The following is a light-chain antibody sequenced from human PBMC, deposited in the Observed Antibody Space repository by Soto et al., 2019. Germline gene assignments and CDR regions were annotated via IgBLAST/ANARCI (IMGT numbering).Light chain of an antibody. V-gene: IGLV1-40*01. CDR3: QSYDSRLGDSV. CDR2: GNT. CDR1: GSNIGANYD. Sequence: QSVLTQPPSVSGASGQRVTISCTGSGSNIGANYDVHWYQQFPGTAPKLLIYGNTSRPSGVPDRFSGSKSGASASLAITGLQAEDEADYYCQSYDSRLGDSVFGGGTKLTVL. J-gene: IGLJ3*02.